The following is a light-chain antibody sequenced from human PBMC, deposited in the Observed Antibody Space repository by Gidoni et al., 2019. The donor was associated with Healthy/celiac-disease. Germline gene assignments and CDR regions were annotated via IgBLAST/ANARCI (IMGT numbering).Light chain of an antibody. Sequence: EIVLTQSPGTLSLSPGERATLSCRASQSVSSGYLAWYQQKPGPAPRLLIYGASSRATGIPDRFSGSGSGTDFTLTISRLEPEYFAVYYCQQYGSSPTFGQGTKLEIK. CDR1: QSVSSGY. CDR3: QQYGSSPT. V-gene: IGKV3-20*01. J-gene: IGKJ2*01. CDR2: GAS.